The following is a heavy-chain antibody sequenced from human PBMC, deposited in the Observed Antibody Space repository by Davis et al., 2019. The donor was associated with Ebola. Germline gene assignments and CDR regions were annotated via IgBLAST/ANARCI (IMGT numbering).Heavy chain of an antibody. J-gene: IGHJ4*02. D-gene: IGHD1-26*01. V-gene: IGHV1-18*01. CDR2: SSDPEDES. CDR1: GYTFTSYG. Sequence: AASVKVSCKASGYTFTSYGISWVRQAPGQGLEWMGSSDPEDESIYAQKFQGRVTMTADTSTNTAYMELSSLKSEDTGVYYCTVGGIGGMGDYWGQGTRVTVSS. CDR3: TVGGIGGMGDY.